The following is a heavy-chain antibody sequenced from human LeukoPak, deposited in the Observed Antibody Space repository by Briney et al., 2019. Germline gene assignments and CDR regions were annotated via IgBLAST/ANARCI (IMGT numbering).Heavy chain of an antibody. Sequence: GASVKVSCKASGGTFSSYAISWVRQAPGQGLEWMGRIIPILGIANYARKFQGRVTITADKSTSTAYMELSSLRSEDTAVYYCARDPSYSSGWGNYYFDYWGQGTLVTVSS. CDR3: ARDPSYSSGWGNYYFDY. D-gene: IGHD6-19*01. V-gene: IGHV1-69*04. J-gene: IGHJ4*02. CDR2: IIPILGIA. CDR1: GGTFSSYA.